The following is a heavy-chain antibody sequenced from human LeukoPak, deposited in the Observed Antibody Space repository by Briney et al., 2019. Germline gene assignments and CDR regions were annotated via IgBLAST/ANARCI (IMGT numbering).Heavy chain of an antibody. CDR3: ARSLIDSSCYYPLYFDY. D-gene: IGHD3-22*01. CDR2: ISAYNGNT. Sequence: ASVKVSCKASGYTFTSYGISWVRQAPGQGLEWMGWISAYNGNTNYAQKLQGRVTMTTGTSTSTAYMELRSLRSDDTAVYYCARSLIDSSCYYPLYFDYWGQGTLVTVSS. J-gene: IGHJ4*02. CDR1: GYTFTSYG. V-gene: IGHV1-18*01.